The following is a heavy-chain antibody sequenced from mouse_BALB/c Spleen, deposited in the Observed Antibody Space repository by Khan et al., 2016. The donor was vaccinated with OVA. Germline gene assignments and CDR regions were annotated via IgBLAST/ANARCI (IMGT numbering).Heavy chain of an antibody. J-gene: IGHJ4*01. CDR1: GYTFTSYW. CDR3: ARSNYYGSSLYAMDY. D-gene: IGHD1-1*01. V-gene: IGHV1S41*01. Sequence: DLVKPGASVKLSCKVSGYTFTSYWINWIKQRPGQGLEWIGCFAPGGGSTYYNEIFNGKAPLTVDTSSSTAYIQLSSLSSEDSAVYFCARSNYYGSSLYAMDYWGQGTSGTVSS. CDR2: FAPGGGST.